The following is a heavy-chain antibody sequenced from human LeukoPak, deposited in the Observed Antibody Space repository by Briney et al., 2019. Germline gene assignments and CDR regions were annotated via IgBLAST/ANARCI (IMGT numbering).Heavy chain of an antibody. V-gene: IGHV4-34*01. CDR3: ARGFPPYDYVWGSYRLYYFDY. Sequence: SETRSLTCAVYGGSFSGYYWSWIRQPPGKGLEWIGEINHSGSTNYNPSLKSRVTISVDTSKNQFSLKLSSVTAADTAVYYCARGFPPYDYVWGSYRLYYFDYWGQGTLVTVSS. CDR2: INHSGST. D-gene: IGHD3-16*02. CDR1: GGSFSGYY. J-gene: IGHJ4*02.